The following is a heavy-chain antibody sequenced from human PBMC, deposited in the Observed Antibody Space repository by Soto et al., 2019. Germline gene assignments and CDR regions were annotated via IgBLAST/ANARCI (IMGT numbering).Heavy chain of an antibody. Sequence: QVQLQQWGAGLLKPSETLSLTCAVYGGSFSGYYWSWIRQPPGKGLEWIGEINHSGSTNYNPSLNGRVTISVDTSKNQFSLKLSSVTAADTAVYYCARDRANKRDYYGSGSYFPFYYGMDVWGQGTTVTVSS. CDR3: ARDRANKRDYYGSGSYFPFYYGMDV. CDR1: GGSFSGYY. D-gene: IGHD3-10*01. V-gene: IGHV4-34*01. CDR2: INHSGST. J-gene: IGHJ6*02.